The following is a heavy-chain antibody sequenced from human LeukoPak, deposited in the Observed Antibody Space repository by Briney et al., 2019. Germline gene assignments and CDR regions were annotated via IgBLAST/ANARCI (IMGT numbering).Heavy chain of an antibody. Sequence: ASVKVSCKASGYTFTSYYMHWVRQAPGQGLEWMGRINPSGGSTSYAQKLQGRVTMTRDTSTSTVCMELSSLRSEDTAVYYCARRGSGWYLNFDYWGQGTLFTVSS. D-gene: IGHD6-19*01. V-gene: IGHV1-46*01. J-gene: IGHJ4*02. CDR1: GYTFTSYY. CDR2: INPSGGST. CDR3: ARRGSGWYLNFDY.